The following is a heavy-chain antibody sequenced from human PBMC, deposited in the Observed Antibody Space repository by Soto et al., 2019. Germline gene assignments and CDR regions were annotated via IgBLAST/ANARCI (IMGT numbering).Heavy chain of an antibody. Sequence: GSLILSCSASLFSFSSYAISCVRQSPVKLLEWVSAISGIGGSTYYADSVKGRFTISSDNYKNTLYPQMNSLRAEDTDVYYCAKPGHTMSRQRNNWLEQWGKRNIVNVS. CDR3: AKPGHTMSRQRNNWLEQ. V-gene: IGHV3-23*01. CDR2: ISGIGGST. CDR1: LFSFSSYA. D-gene: IGHD3-10*02. J-gene: IGHJ5*02.